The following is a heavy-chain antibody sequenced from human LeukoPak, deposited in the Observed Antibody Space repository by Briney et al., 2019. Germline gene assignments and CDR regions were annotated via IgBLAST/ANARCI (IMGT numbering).Heavy chain of an antibody. J-gene: IGHJ4*02. V-gene: IGHV3-23*01. CDR3: AKAVLKRITIFGVVINPLDY. CDR2: ISGSGGST. D-gene: IGHD3-3*01. Sequence: QPGGSLRLSCAASGFTFSSYAMSWVRQAPGKGLEWVSAISGSGGSTYYADSVKGRFTISRDNSKNTLYLQMNSLRAEDTAVYYCAKAVLKRITIFGVVINPLDYWGQGTLVTVSS. CDR1: GFTFSSYA.